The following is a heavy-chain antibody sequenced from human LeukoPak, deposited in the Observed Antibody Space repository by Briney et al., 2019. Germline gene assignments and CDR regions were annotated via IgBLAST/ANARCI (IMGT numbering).Heavy chain of an antibody. D-gene: IGHD5-18*01. V-gene: IGHV4-31*03. CDR2: IYYSGST. J-gene: IGHJ4*02. CDR3: ARGGYNYGYDY. Sequence: PSQTLSLTCTVSGGSISSGGYYWSWIRQHPGKGLEWIGYIYYSGSTYNNPSLKSRVTISVDTSKDQFSLKLTSVTAADTAVYYCARGGYNYGYDYWGQGTPVTVSS. CDR1: GGSISSGGYY.